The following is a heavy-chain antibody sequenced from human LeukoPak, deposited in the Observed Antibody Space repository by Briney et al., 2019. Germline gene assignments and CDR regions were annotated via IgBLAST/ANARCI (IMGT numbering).Heavy chain of an antibody. Sequence: SQTLSLTCTVSGGSISSGSYYWSWIRQPPGKGLEWIGYIYYSGSTNYNPSLKSRVTISVDTSKNQFSLKLSSVTAADTAVYYCARHSGRPIPESLWGQGTMVTVSS. CDR3: ARHSGRPIPESL. CDR2: IYYSGST. CDR1: GGSISSGSYY. J-gene: IGHJ3*01. V-gene: IGHV4-61*01. D-gene: IGHD1-14*01.